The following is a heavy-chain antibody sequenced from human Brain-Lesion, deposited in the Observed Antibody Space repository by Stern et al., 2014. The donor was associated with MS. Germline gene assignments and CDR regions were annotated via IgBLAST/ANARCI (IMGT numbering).Heavy chain of an antibody. V-gene: IGHV3-11*01. Sequence: QDQLVQSGGGLVKPGGSLRLSCAASGFTFSDSYMNWIRQAPGKGLEWVSYISRSGSIIYYADSVKGRFTISRDNAKNSLYLQMNSLRAEDPAVYYCAMYGDSPFDYWGQGTLVTVSS. CDR2: ISRSGSII. D-gene: IGHD4-17*01. J-gene: IGHJ4*02. CDR3: AMYGDSPFDY. CDR1: GFTFSDSY.